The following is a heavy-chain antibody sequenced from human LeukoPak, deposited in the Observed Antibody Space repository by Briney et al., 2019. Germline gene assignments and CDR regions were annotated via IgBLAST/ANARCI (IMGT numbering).Heavy chain of an antibody. J-gene: IGHJ6*02. CDR1: GFTVSSNY. CDR3: ARDKSSSLNYYYGMDV. D-gene: IGHD6-13*01. V-gene: IGHV3-66*01. CDR2: MYGGGGT. Sequence: GGSLRLSCAASGFTVSSNYMSWVRQAPGKGLEWVSVMYGGGGTYYADYVKGRFTISRDNSKNTLYLQMNSLSAEDTAVYYCARDKSSSLNYYYGMDVWGQGTTVTVSS.